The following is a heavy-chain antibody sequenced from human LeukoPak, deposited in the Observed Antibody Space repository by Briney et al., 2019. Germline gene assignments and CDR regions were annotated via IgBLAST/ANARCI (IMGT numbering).Heavy chain of an antibody. Sequence: SETLSLTCSVSGDSINSNNYYWGWIRQPPGKGLEWIASIYYSGSTFYNPSLKSRVTMSVDTSKNQFSLNLTSVTAADTAVYYCARYYFDSSNYYSNWFDPWGQGTLVTVSS. CDR2: IYYSGST. CDR1: GDSINSNNYY. V-gene: IGHV4-39*01. J-gene: IGHJ5*02. CDR3: ARYYFDSSNYYSNWFDP. D-gene: IGHD3-22*01.